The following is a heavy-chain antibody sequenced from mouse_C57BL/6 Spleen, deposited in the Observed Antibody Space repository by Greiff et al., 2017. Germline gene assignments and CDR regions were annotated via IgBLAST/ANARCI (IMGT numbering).Heavy chain of an antibody. CDR1: GFTFSSYA. Sequence: EVKLMESGGGLVKPGGSLKLSCAASGFTFSSYAMSWVRQTPEKRLEWVATISDGGSYTYYPDNVKGRFTISRDNAKNNLYLQMSHLKSEDTAMYYCARDPQRGAMDYWGQGTSVTVSS. V-gene: IGHV5-4*01. CDR3: ARDPQRGAMDY. CDR2: ISDGGSYT. J-gene: IGHJ4*01.